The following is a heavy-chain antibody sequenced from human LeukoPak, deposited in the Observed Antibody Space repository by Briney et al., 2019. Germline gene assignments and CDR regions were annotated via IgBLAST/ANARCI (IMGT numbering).Heavy chain of an antibody. CDR1: GFTFSSYA. V-gene: IGHV3-23*01. Sequence: HPGGSLRLSCAASGFTFSSYAMSWVRQAPGKGLEWVSAISGSGGSTYYADSVKGRFTISRDNSKNTLYLQMNSLRAEDTAVYYCAKDYGDSSGYYRAAGNFDYWGQGTLVTVSS. CDR2: ISGSGGST. CDR3: AKDYGDSSGYYRAAGNFDY. D-gene: IGHD3-22*01. J-gene: IGHJ4*02.